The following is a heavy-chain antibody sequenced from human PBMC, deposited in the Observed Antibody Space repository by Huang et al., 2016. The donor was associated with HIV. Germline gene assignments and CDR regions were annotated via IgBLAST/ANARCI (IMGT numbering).Heavy chain of an antibody. CDR2: RSYDEYNK. CDR3: ARGPIRFLAWLLNFDY. J-gene: IGHJ4*02. CDR1: GFTFSSYG. D-gene: IGHD3-3*01. V-gene: IGHV3-30*03. Sequence: QILLIESGGGVVQPGRSLRLSCAASGFTFSSYGMHWVRQAPGKGLEWVVVRSYDEYNKYYADSVRGRFTISRDNSKNTLYLQMNSLRIEDTAVYYCARGPIRFLAWLLNFDYWGQGALVTVSS.